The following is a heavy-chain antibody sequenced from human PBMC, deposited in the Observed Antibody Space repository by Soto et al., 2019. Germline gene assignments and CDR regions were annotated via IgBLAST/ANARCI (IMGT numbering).Heavy chain of an antibody. D-gene: IGHD6-19*01. CDR2: IKPDGFEK. Sequence: SCAASGFSFTNFWMSWVRQAPGKGLEWVANIKPDGFEKDYVDSVKGRFTISRDNAKSSLNLQMNSLRAEDTAIYYCTRARDFYNGGWYSDYFDYWGQGALVTVSS. CDR3: TRARDFYNGGWYSDYFDY. J-gene: IGHJ4*02. CDR1: GFSFTNFW. V-gene: IGHV3-7*04.